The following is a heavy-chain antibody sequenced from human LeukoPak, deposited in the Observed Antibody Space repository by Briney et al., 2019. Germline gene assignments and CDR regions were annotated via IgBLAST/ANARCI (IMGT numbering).Heavy chain of an antibody. D-gene: IGHD2-2*01. J-gene: IGHJ5*02. CDR3: ARGLGYCSSTSCYNWFDP. Sequence: PSETLSLTCSVSGGSISSYYWSWIRQPPGKGLEWIGYIYYSGSTNYNPSLKSRVTISVDTSKNQFPLKLSSVTAADTAVYYCARGLGYCSSTSCYNWFDPWGQGTLVTVSS. CDR2: IYYSGST. CDR1: GGSISSYY. V-gene: IGHV4-59*01.